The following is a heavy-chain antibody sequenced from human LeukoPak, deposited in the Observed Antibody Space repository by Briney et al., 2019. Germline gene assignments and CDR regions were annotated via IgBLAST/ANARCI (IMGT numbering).Heavy chain of an antibody. CDR3: ARVKLVLRYFDWLPSAPFDY. CDR1: GFTFSSYA. CDR2: ISYDGSNK. D-gene: IGHD3-9*01. J-gene: IGHJ4*02. Sequence: GGSLRLSCAASGFTFSSYAMHWVRQAPGKGLEWVAVISYDGSNKYYADSVKGRFTISRDNSKNSLYLQMNSLRAEDTAVYYCARVKLVLRYFDWLPSAPFDYWGQGTLVTVSS. V-gene: IGHV3-30-3*01.